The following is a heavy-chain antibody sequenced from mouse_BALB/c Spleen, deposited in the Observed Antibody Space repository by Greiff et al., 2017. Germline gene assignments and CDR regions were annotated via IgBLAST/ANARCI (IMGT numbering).Heavy chain of an antibody. CDR2: IDPETGGT. Sequence: QVQLQQSGAELVRPGASVTLSCKASGYTFTDYEMHWVKQTPVHGLEWIGAIDPETGGTAYNQKFKGKATLTADKSSSTAYMELRSLTSEDSAVYYCAGRYLEVWGAGTTVAVSA. J-gene: IGHJ1*01. V-gene: IGHV1-15*01. CDR1: GYTFTDYE. CDR3: AGRYLEV.